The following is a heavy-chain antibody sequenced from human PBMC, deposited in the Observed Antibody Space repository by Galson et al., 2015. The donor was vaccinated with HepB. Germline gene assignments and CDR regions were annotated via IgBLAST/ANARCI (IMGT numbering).Heavy chain of an antibody. CDR1: GFTFSNYW. D-gene: IGHD2-15*01. J-gene: IGHJ4*02. V-gene: IGHV3-7*01. CDR3: ARDRDIVVVVAATRMQDY. CDR2: IKQDGSEK. Sequence: SLRLSCAASGFTFSNYWMSWVRQAPGKGLEWVANIKQDGSEKYYVDSVKGRFTISRDNAKNSLYLQMNSLRAEDTAVYYCARDRDIVVVVAATRMQDYWGQGTLVTVSS.